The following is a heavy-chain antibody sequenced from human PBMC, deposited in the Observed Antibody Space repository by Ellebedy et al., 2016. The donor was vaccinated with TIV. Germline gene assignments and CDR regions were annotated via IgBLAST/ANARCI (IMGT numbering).Heavy chain of an antibody. CDR3: ARDVANIPLMGSGYGMDV. D-gene: IGHD2-8*01. J-gene: IGHJ6*02. CDR1: GFTFSSYA. V-gene: IGHV3-23*01. Sequence: GESLKISCAASGFTFSSYAMSWVRQAPGQGLEWVSAIRGSGGSTYYAASVKGRFTISRDNSKHTLYLQMNSLRAEDTAVYYCARDVANIPLMGSGYGMDVWGRGTTVTVSS. CDR2: IRGSGGST.